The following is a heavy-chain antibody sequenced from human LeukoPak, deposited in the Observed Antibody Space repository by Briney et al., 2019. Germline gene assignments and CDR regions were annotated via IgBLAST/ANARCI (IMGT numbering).Heavy chain of an antibody. CDR1: GFTFSSYG. J-gene: IGHJ6*04. V-gene: IGHV3-30*02. Sequence: GGSLRLSCAASGFTFSSYGMHWVRQAPGKGLEWVAFIRYDGNNKYYADSVKGRFTISRDNSKNTLYLQMNSLRAEDTAVYFCAKSTRAVMAMMDVWGKGTTVTVSS. CDR2: IRYDGNNK. CDR3: AKSTRAVMAMMDV. D-gene: IGHD3-16*01.